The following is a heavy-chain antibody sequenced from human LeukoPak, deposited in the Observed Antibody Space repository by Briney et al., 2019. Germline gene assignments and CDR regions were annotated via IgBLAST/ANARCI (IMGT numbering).Heavy chain of an antibody. CDR1: IGSISSGGYS. CDR2: IYHTGST. V-gene: IGHV4-30-2*06. Sequence: SETLSLTCAVSIGSISSGGYSWSWIRQSPGKGLEWIGYIYHTGSTSYNPSLKSRVTMSVDRSKNQFSLKLTSVTGADTAVYFCARGGLTVNDAFDVWGQGTMVTVSS. J-gene: IGHJ3*01. CDR3: ARGGLTVNDAFDV. D-gene: IGHD1-14*01.